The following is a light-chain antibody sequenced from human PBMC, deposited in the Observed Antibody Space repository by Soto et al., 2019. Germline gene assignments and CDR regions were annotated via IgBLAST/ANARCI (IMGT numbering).Light chain of an antibody. CDR3: QQYNNLPRT. V-gene: IGKV3-15*01. J-gene: IGKJ1*01. CDR1: QSVSSN. CDR2: GAS. Sequence: EIVMTQSPATLSVSPGERATLSCRASQSVSSNLSWYQQKPCQAPRLIIYGASTRATVIPARFSGSGSGTEFTLTISSLQSEDFAVYYCQQYNNLPRTFGQGTKVEIK.